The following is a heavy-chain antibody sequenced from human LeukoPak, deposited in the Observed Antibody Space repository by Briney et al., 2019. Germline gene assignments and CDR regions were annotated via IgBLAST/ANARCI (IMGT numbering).Heavy chain of an antibody. Sequence: GESLKISCKGSGYSFTSYWIGWVRQMPGKGLEWMGIIYPGDSDTRYSPSFQGQVTISADNSISTAYLQWSSLKASDTAMYYCARQAGLWFGEFPYFFDYWGQGTPVTVSS. V-gene: IGHV5-51*01. CDR1: GYSFTSYW. D-gene: IGHD3-10*01. CDR3: ARQAGLWFGEFPYFFDY. J-gene: IGHJ4*02. CDR2: IYPGDSDT.